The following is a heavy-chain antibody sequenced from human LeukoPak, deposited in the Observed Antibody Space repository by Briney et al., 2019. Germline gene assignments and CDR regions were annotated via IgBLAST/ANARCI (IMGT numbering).Heavy chain of an antibody. J-gene: IGHJ1*01. CDR3: TRGGPVAGTHKYFQH. CDR2: MNPNNGNT. V-gene: IGHV1-8*01. D-gene: IGHD6-19*01. CDR1: GYTFTSYD. Sequence: ASVKVSCKASGYTFTSYDINWVRQATGQGLEWMGWMNPNNGNTDYAQKFQDRVTLTRNTSISTAYMELSSLRSEDTAVYYCTRGGPVAGTHKYFQHWGQGTLVTVSS.